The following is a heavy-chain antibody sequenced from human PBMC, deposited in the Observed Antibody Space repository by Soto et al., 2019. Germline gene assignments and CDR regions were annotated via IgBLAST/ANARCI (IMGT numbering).Heavy chain of an antibody. CDR2: ISGSGGST. CDR1: GFTFSSYA. V-gene: IGHV3-23*01. J-gene: IGHJ5*02. Sequence: PGGSLRLSCAASGFTFSSYAMSWVRQAPGKGLEWVSAISGSGGSTYYADSVKGRFTISRDNSKNTLYLQMNSLRAEDTAVYYCAKALSYSGSYYGNWFDPWGQGTLVTVSS. D-gene: IGHD1-26*01. CDR3: AKALSYSGSYYGNWFDP.